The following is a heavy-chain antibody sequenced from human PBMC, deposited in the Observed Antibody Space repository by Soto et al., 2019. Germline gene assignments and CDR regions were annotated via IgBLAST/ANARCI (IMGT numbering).Heavy chain of an antibody. V-gene: IGHV3-23*01. CDR2: ITSGGSST. D-gene: IGHD6-19*01. CDR1: EFTFSSYA. CDR3: ARSIAVAVAYYYGMDV. J-gene: IGHJ6*02. Sequence: GGSLRLSCAASEFTFSSYAMSWVRQAPGKGLEWVSAITSGGSSTYYADSVKGRFTISRDSSKNTLYLQMNSLRAEDTAIYYCARSIAVAVAYYYGMDVWGPGTTVTVS.